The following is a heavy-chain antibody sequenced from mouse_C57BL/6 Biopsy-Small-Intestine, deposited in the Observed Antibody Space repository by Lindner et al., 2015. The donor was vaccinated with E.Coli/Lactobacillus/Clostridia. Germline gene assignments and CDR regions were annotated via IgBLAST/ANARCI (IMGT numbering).Heavy chain of an antibody. V-gene: IGHV1-19*01. CDR2: INPYNGGT. Sequence: VQLQESGPVLVKPGASVKMSCKASGYTFTDYYMNWVKQSHGKSLEWIGVINPYNGGTSYNQKFKGKATLTVDKSSSTAYMEPNSLTSEDSAVYYCARTYDYDGAMDYWGQGTSVTVSS. CDR1: GYTFTDYY. CDR3: ARTYDYDGAMDY. D-gene: IGHD2-4*01. J-gene: IGHJ4*01.